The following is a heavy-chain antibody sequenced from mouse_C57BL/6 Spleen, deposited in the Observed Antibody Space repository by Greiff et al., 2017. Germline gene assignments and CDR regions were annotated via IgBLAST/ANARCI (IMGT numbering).Heavy chain of an antibody. CDR1: GYTFTSYW. V-gene: IGHV1-55*01. CDR3: ARERGTGFAY. CDR2: IYPGSGST. J-gene: IGHJ3*01. D-gene: IGHD3-3*01. Sequence: VQLQQPGAELVKPGASVKMSCKASGYTFTSYWITWVKQRLGQGLEWIGDIYPGSGSTNYNEKFKRKATLTVDPPASTAYMQLSSLTCEDSAVYYCARERGTGFAYWGQGTLVTVSA.